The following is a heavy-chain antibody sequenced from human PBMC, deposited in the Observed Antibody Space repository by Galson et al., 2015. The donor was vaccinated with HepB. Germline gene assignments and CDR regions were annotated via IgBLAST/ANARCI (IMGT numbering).Heavy chain of an antibody. D-gene: IGHD1-26*01. V-gene: IGHV3-30-3*01. CDR2: ISYDGGRK. CDR3: ARTGVVGSTMEN. CDR1: GFTFRNYA. Sequence: SLRLSCAASGFTFRNYAMHWVRQPPGKGLEWLAIISYDGGRKYYADSVKGRFTISRDNPKNTLYLQLDNLRAEDTAKYYCARTGVVGSTMENWGQGTLLTVSS. J-gene: IGHJ4*02.